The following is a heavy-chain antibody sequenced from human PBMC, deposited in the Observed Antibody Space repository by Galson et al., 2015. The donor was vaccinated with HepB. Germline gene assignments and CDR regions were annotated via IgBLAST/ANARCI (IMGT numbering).Heavy chain of an antibody. D-gene: IGHD6-19*01. V-gene: IGHV3-21*01. CDR2: ISIGSSYI. J-gene: IGHJ6*03. CDR3: ARAGMPVAGPGTGKTDYMDV. Sequence: SLRLSCAASGFTFSSYNMNWVRQAPGKGLEWVSSISIGSSYIYYGDSVKGRFTISRDNAKNSLYLQMNSLRAEDTAVYYCARAGMPVAGPGTGKTDYMDVWGKGTTVTVSS. CDR1: GFTFSSYN.